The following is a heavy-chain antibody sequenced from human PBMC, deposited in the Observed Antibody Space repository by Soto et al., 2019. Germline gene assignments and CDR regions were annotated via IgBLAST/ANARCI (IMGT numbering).Heavy chain of an antibody. CDR3: ARLTGAGGNDY. J-gene: IGHJ4*02. V-gene: IGHV4-34*01. D-gene: IGHD6-19*01. CDR2: INHSGST. Sequence: SETLSLTCAVYGGSFSGYYWSWIRQPPGKGLEWIGEINHSGSTNYNPSLKSRVTISVDTSKNQFSLKLSSVTAADTAVYYCARLTGAGGNDYWGQGTLVTVSS. CDR1: GGSFSGYY.